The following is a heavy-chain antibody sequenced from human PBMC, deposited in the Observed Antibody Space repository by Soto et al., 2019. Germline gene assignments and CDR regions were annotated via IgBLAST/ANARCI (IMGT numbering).Heavy chain of an antibody. D-gene: IGHD2-2*01. CDR1: GGSVSSGSYY. CDR2: IYYSGST. CDR3: ARGSALFVVVPAASSYYYGMDV. V-gene: IGHV4-61*01. Sequence: SETLSLTCTVSGGSVSSGSYYWSWIRQPPGKGLEWIGYIYYSGSTNYNPSLKSRVTISVDTSKNQFSLKLSSVTAADTAVYYCARGSALFVVVPAASSYYYGMDVWGQGTTVTVSS. J-gene: IGHJ6*02.